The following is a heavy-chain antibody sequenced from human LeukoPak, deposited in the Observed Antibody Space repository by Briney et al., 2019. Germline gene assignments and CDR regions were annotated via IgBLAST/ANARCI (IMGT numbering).Heavy chain of an antibody. CDR2: IYYSGSP. CDR1: GGSISSSSYY. D-gene: IGHD3-10*01. CDR3: ARHVGFITMVRGVINNNWFDP. Sequence: PSETLSLTCTVSGGSISSSSYYWGWIRQPPGKGLEWIGSIYYSGSPYYNPSLKSRVTISVDTSKKQFSLKLSSVTAPDTAVYYCARHVGFITMVRGVINNNWFDPWGQGTLVTVSS. V-gene: IGHV4-39*01. J-gene: IGHJ5*02.